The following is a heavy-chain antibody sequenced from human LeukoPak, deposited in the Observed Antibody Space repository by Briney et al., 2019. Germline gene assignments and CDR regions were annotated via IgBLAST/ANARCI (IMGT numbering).Heavy chain of an antibody. CDR1: GYTFTGYY. V-gene: IGHV1-2*06. Sequence: ASVTVSCKASGYTFTGYYMHWVRQAPGQGLEWMGRINPNSGGTNYAQKFQGRVTMTRDTSISTAYMELSRLRSDDTAVYYCARTRARYSPGISYFDYWGQGTLVTVSS. D-gene: IGHD1-26*01. CDR2: INPNSGGT. J-gene: IGHJ4*02. CDR3: ARTRARYSPGISYFDY.